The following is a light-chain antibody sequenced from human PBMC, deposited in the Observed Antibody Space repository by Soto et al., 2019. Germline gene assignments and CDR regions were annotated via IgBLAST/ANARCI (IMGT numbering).Light chain of an antibody. CDR2: EVN. Sequence: QSGLTQPPSASGSPGQSVAISCTGTSSDVGGYNYASWYQQHPGKAPKLMIYEVNKRPSGVPDRFSGSKSGNTASLTVSGLQAEDEADYYCSSYAGSSNVFGTGTKVTVL. CDR1: SSDVGGYNY. V-gene: IGLV2-8*01. J-gene: IGLJ1*01. CDR3: SSYAGSSNV.